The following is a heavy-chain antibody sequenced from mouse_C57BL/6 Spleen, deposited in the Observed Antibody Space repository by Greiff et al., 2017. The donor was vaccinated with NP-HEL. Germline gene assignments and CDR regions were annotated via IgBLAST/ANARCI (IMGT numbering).Heavy chain of an antibody. D-gene: IGHD2-2*01. CDR2: ISSGGSYT. V-gene: IGHV5-6*02. J-gene: IGHJ2*01. Sequence: DVKLVESGGDLVKPGGSLKLSCAASGFTFSSYGMSWVRQTPDKRLEWVATISSGGSYTYYPDSVKGRFTISRDNAKNTLYLQMSSLKSEDTAMYYCARQGVVDEVMDYWGQGTTLTVSS. CDR1: GFTFSSYG. CDR3: ARQGVVDEVMDY.